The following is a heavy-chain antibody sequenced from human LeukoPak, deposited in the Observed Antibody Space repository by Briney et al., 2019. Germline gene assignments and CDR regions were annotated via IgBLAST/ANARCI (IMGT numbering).Heavy chain of an antibody. CDR2: ITRVSGSI. D-gene: IGHD5-18*01. CDR1: GFTFNTYN. J-gene: IGHJ4*02. V-gene: IGHV3-48*02. Sequence: GGPLRLSCAPSGFTFNTYNMNWLRQAPAKGLEWVSYITRVSGSIYYAASVKGRFTISRDNAKNSLYLQMNSLRDEDTAVYYCGRGRTATPYFDSWGQGTLVTVSS. CDR3: GRGRTATPYFDS.